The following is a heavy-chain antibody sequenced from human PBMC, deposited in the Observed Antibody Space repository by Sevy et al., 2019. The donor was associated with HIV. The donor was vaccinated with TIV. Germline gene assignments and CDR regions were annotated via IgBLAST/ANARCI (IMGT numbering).Heavy chain of an antibody. CDR3: VKDTTYYDFWSGYSHFDY. D-gene: IGHD3-3*01. CDR1: GFTFSSYA. J-gene: IGHJ4*02. CDR2: ISSNGGST. Sequence: GGSLRLSCSASGFTFSSYAMHWVRQAPGKGLEYVSAISSNGGSTYYADSVKGRFTSSRDNSKNTLYLQMSSLRAEDTAVYYCVKDTTYYDFWSGYSHFDYWGQGTLVTVSS. V-gene: IGHV3-64D*06.